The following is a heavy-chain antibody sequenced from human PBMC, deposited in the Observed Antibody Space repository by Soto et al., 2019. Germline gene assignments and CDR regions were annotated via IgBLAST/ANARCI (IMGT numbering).Heavy chain of an antibody. CDR2: ISAYNGNT. CDR3: ARGGQWDLLSDD. Sequence: QVQLVQSGAEVKKPGASVKVSCKASGYSFTRYYINWVRQAPGQGLEWMGWISAYNGNTHYEEKLQGRVTLTTDTSTSTAYMELRSLRSDDTAVYFCARGGQWDLLSDDWGQGTLVTVSS. CDR1: GYSFTRYY. D-gene: IGHD3-9*01. V-gene: IGHV1-18*01. J-gene: IGHJ4*02.